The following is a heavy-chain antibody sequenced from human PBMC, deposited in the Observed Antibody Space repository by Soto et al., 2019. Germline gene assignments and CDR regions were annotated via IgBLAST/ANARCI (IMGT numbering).Heavy chain of an antibody. V-gene: IGHV3-11*05. CDR2: ITGSSDYT. CDR3: AREYYYGMDV. CDR1: GFTFSDYY. Sequence: QVQLVEPGGGLVRPGGSLRLSCAASGFTFSDYYMTWIRQAPGKGLEWVSYITGSSDYTNYADSVKGRFTISRDNVKNSLYLQMNSLRAEDTAVYYCAREYYYGMDVWGQGTTVTVSS. J-gene: IGHJ6*02.